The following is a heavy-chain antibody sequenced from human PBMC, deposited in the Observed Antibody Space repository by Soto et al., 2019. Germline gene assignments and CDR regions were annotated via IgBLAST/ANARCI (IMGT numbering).Heavy chain of an antibody. J-gene: IGHJ3*01. Sequence: QVQLQESGPGLVKPSQTLSLTCTVSGGSISSNNYCWSWIRQHPGKGLEWIGYISYTGSASYSPSLVSRVTISVDTSMYLCSLRLNSVTAAYTAMYYCARDVVLPATSDEGDLWGQGTMVTISS. D-gene: IGHD1-26*01. CDR1: GGSISSNNYC. CDR3: ARDVVLPATSDEGDL. V-gene: IGHV4-31*03. CDR2: ISYTGSA.